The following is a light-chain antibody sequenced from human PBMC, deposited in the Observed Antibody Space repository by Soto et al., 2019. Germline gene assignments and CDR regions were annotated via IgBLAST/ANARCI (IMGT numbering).Light chain of an antibody. V-gene: IGKV3D-15*01. J-gene: IGKJ1*01. CDR3: QQYNSWPRT. Sequence: VMTQSPATLSLSPGERSTLSCMAIDNVETKLAWFQQTPGKAPRLLIYGASTRATGIPARLSGSGSGTEFTLSISSLQSEDSEVYYCQQYNSWPRTFGQGTKVDIK. CDR2: GAS. CDR1: DNVETK.